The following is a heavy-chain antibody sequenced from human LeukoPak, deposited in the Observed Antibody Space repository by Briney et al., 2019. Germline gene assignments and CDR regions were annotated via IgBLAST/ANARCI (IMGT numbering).Heavy chain of an antibody. J-gene: IGHJ4*02. CDR1: GYTFKFNG. CDR2: ISGYNGNT. V-gene: IGHV1-18*01. Sequence: VASVKVSCKASGYTFKFNGISWVRQAPGQGLEWMGWISGYNGNTNYAQNLQGRLTMTKDISTSTAYMELRSLGSDDTAVYFCARASASLTGIAALGFDLWGQGTLVTVSS. CDR3: ARASASLTGIAALGFDL. D-gene: IGHD6-13*01.